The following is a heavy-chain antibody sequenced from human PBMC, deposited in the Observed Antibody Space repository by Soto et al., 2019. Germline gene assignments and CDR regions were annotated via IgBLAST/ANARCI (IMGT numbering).Heavy chain of an antibody. J-gene: IGHJ5*02. CDR3: AKDRDPYRMYASWFDP. CDR2: ISYDGSNK. CDR1: GFNFSSYG. D-gene: IGHD2-8*01. Sequence: GGSLRLSWAASGFNFSSYGMHWVRQAPGKGLEWVAVISYDGSNKYYADSVKGRFTISRDNSKNTLYLQMNSLRAEDTAVYYCAKDRDPYRMYASWFDPWGQGTLVTVSS. V-gene: IGHV3-30*18.